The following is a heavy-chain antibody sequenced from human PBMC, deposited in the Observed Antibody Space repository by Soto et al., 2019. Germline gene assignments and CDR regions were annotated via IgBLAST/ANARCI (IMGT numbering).Heavy chain of an antibody. Sequence: QVQLVESGGGVVQPGRSLRLSCAASGFTFSSYGMHWVRQAPGKGLEWVAVIWYDGSNKYYADSVKGRFTISRDNSKNTLYLQMNSLRAEDTAVYSCAREGGESGYYLDYWGQGTLVTVSS. J-gene: IGHJ4*02. CDR2: IWYDGSNK. CDR3: AREGGESGYYLDY. CDR1: GFTFSSYG. V-gene: IGHV3-33*01. D-gene: IGHD3-3*01.